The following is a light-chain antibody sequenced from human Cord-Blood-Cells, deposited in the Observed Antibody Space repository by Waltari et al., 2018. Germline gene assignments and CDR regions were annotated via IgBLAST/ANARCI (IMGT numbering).Light chain of an antibody. CDR3: QQYGSSP. CDR1: QSVSSSY. CDR2: GAS. Sequence: EIVLTQSPGTLSLSPGERATLSCRASQSVSSSYLAWYQQKPGQAPRLLIYGASSSATGIPDRVGGSGSVTDFTITISRLEPEDVAVYYCQQYGSSPFGQGTKVEIK. J-gene: IGKJ1*01. V-gene: IGKV3-20*01.